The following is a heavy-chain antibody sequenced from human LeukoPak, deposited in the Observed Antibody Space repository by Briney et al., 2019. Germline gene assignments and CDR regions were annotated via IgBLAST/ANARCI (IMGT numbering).Heavy chain of an antibody. CDR2: IKQDGSEK. CDR1: GFTFSSYW. CDR3: ARGLWGEPNWSPGFH. V-gene: IGHV3-7*01. D-gene: IGHD1-1*01. J-gene: IGHJ4*02. Sequence: GGSLRLSCAASGFTFSSYWMSWVRQAPGKGLEWVANIKQDGSEKYYVDSVKGRFTISRDNAKNSLYLQLNSLRAEDTAVYYCARGLWGEPNWSPGFHWGQGTLVTVSS.